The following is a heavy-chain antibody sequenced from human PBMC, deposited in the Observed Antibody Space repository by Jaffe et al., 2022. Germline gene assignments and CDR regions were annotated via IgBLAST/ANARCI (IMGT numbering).Heavy chain of an antibody. J-gene: IGHJ6*03. CDR3: ARGGTTMGVTRGITHYFHSFMDV. CDR2: IIPLFGSA. V-gene: IGHV1-69*01. CDR1: GGTFRNDA. D-gene: IGHD3-10*01. Sequence: QVQLVQSGAEVKKPGSSVKVSCKASGGTFRNDAISWVRQAPGQGLEWMGGIIPLFGSANYTEKFYDRVKITADESTSTSFMELRSLRSEDTAVYYCARGGTTMGVTRGITHYFHSFMDVWGKGTTVIVSS.